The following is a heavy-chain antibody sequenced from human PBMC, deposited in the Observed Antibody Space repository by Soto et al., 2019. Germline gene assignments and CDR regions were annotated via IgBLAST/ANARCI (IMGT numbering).Heavy chain of an antibody. Sequence: GGSLRLSCAASGFTFSSYAMSWVRQAPGKGLEWVSAISGSGGSTYYADSVKGRFTISRDNSKNTLYLQMNSLRAEDTAVYYCAKDYIAAPYYYYMDVWGKGTTVIVSS. V-gene: IGHV3-23*01. CDR2: ISGSGGST. CDR3: AKDYIAAPYYYYMDV. D-gene: IGHD6-6*01. CDR1: GFTFSSYA. J-gene: IGHJ6*03.